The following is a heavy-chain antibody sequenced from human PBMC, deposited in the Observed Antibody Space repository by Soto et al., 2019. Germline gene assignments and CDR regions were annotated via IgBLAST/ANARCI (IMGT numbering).Heavy chain of an antibody. V-gene: IGHV3-48*02. CDR2: ISSSESTI. D-gene: IGHD6-19*01. J-gene: IGHJ4*02. Sequence: EVQLVESGGGLVQPGGSLRLSCAASKFTFSNYNMNWVRQAPGKGLEWVSYISSSESTIYYADSVKDRFVIYRDNAEKSLYLQTNSLRDEDTAVYYCARGDSSGWDFDYWGQGTLVTVSS. CDR1: KFTFSNYN. CDR3: ARGDSSGWDFDY.